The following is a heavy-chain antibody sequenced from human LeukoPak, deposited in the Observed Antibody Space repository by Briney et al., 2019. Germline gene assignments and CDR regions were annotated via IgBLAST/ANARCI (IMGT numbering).Heavy chain of an antibody. CDR1: GFTFSSYA. CDR2: ISYDGSNK. V-gene: IGHV3-30-3*01. D-gene: IGHD3-3*01. CDR3: ARDESVRLRFLEWPTYFDY. J-gene: IGHJ4*02. Sequence: GGSLRLSCAASGFTFSSYAMHWVRQAPGKGLEWVAVISYDGSNKYYADSVKGRFTISRDNSKNTLYLQMNSLRAEDTAVYYCARDESVRLRFLEWPTYFDYWGQGTLVTVSS.